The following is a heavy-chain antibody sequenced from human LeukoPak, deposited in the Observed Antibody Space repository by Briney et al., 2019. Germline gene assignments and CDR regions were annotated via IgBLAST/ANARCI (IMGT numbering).Heavy chain of an antibody. J-gene: IGHJ4*02. CDR3: ARGLAYCGGDCYPHDYFDY. D-gene: IGHD2-21*02. CDR1: GGSFSGYY. Sequence: PSETLSLTCAVYGGSFSGYYWSWIRQPPGKGLEWIGEINHSGSTNYNPSLKSRVTISVDTSKNQSSLKLSSVTAADTAVYYCARGLAYCGGDCYPHDYFDYWGQGTLVTVSS. V-gene: IGHV4-34*01. CDR2: INHSGST.